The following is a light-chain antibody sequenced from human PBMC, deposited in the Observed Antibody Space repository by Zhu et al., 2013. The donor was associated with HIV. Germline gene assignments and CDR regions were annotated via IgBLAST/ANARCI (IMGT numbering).Light chain of an antibody. CDR1: QGISSA. V-gene: IGKV1-13*02. CDR2: DAS. J-gene: IGKJ4*01. CDR3: QQSYSTLT. Sequence: AIQLTQSPSSLSASVGDRVTITCRASQGISSALAWYQQKPGKAPKLLIYDASTLESGVPSRFSGSGSETDFTLTISNLQPEDFATYYCQQSYSTLTFGGGTKVEIK.